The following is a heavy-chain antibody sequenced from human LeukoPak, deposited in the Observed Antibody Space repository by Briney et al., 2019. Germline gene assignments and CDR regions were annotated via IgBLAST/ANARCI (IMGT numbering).Heavy chain of an antibody. CDR3: ARGSLFYGDSSAYFDY. V-gene: IGHV4-34*01. Sequence: MPSETLSLTCAVYSGSFSGNFWTYIRQPPGKGLEWIGEITHRGSTNYNPSLKSRVTISVDTSKNQFSLKLTSVTAADTAVYFCARGSLFYGDSSAYFDYWGQGTLVTVSS. J-gene: IGHJ4*02. CDR2: ITHRGST. CDR1: SGSFSGNF. D-gene: IGHD4-17*01.